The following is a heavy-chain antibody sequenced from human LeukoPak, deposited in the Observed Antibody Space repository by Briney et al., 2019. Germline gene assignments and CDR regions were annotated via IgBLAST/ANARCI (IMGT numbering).Heavy chain of an antibody. CDR2: ISYDGSNK. CDR3: ARDSDYDIWGGGGNSGDAFDI. Sequence: PGGSLRLSCAASGFSFSSYAMHWVRQAPGKGLEWVAVISYDGSNKYYADSVKGRFTISRDNSKNTLYLQMNSLRAEDTAVYYCARDSDYDIWGGGGNSGDAFDIWGQGTMVTVSS. D-gene: IGHD3-9*01. CDR1: GFSFSSYA. J-gene: IGHJ3*02. V-gene: IGHV3-30-3*01.